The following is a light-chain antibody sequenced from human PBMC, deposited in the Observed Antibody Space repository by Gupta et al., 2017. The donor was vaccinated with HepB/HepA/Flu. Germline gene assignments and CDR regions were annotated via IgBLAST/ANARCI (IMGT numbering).Light chain of an antibody. CDR3: QTRSNGSWT. Sequence: EIVFTQSPATLSLSPGESATLSCRASQSVSSYLAWYQQKPGQAPRLLIYDASNRATGIPARCSGGGSGTDCKLPISRLEPEEFAVQYGQTRSNGSWTFGQGTKVEIK. CDR1: QSVSSY. CDR2: DAS. V-gene: IGKV3-11*01. J-gene: IGKJ1*01.